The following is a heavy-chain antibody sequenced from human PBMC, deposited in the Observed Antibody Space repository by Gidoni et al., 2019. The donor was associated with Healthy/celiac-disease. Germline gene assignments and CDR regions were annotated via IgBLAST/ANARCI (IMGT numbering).Heavy chain of an antibody. D-gene: IGHD2-2*01. CDR2: IYTSGST. CDR3: ATTQLQYNWFDP. CDR1: GGSISSGSYY. V-gene: IGHV4-61*02. J-gene: IGHJ5*02. Sequence: QVQLQESGPGLVKPSQTLSLPCTVSGGSISSGSYYWSWIRQPAGKGLEWIGRIYTSGSTNYNPSLKSRVTISVDTSKNQFSLKLSSVTAADTAVYYCATTQLQYNWFDPWGQGTLVTVSS.